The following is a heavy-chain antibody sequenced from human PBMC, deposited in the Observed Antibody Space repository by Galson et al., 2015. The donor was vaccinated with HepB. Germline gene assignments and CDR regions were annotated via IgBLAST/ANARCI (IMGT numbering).Heavy chain of an antibody. J-gene: IGHJ4*02. CDR1: GGTFSSYT. CDR3: ARDPPGAWMATILGWVY. CDR2: IIPILGIA. D-gene: IGHD5-24*01. Sequence: SVKVSCKASGGTFSSYTISWVRQAPGQGLEWMGRIIPILGIANYAQKFQGRVTITADKSTSTAYMELSSLRSEDTAVYYCARDPPGAWMATILGWVYWGQGTLVTVSS. V-gene: IGHV1-69*04.